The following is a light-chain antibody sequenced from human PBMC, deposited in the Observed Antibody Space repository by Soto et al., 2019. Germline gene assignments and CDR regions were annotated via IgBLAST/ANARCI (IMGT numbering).Light chain of an antibody. CDR1: QSISRY. V-gene: IGKV1-39*01. Sequence: DIQMTQSPSSLSASVGDRVTITCRASQSISRYLNWYQHKPGKAPNLLIYAASSLQSGVPSRFSGSGSGTDFTLTIGGLQPEDFATYYCQQSYSFWTFGQGTKVEI. J-gene: IGKJ1*01. CDR2: AAS. CDR3: QQSYSFWT.